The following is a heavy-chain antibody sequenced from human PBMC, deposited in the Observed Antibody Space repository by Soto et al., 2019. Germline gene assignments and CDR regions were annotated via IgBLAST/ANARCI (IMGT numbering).Heavy chain of an antibody. Sequence: EVQLLESGGGLVQPGGSLRLSCAAPGFTFSNYHMTWVRQAPGKGLEWVPAISGSGDDTYYADSVKGRFTISRDNSKNNLYLQMSRLRAEDTAVYYCAKIMTTAKYNGYGMDVCGHGTTVTVSS. D-gene: IGHD1-1*01. J-gene: IGHJ6*02. CDR3: AKIMTTAKYNGYGMDV. V-gene: IGHV3-23*01. CDR1: GFTFSNYH. CDR2: ISGSGDDT.